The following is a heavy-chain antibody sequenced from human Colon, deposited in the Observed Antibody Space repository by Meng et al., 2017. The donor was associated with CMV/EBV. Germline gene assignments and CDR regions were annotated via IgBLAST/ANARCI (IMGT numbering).Heavy chain of an antibody. D-gene: IGHD6-6*01. CDR2: VSRKGESK. CDR1: VDIIGSSY. J-gene: IGHJ5*02. V-gene: IGHV1-46*01. Sequence: NAAVDIIGSSYVHWRRQARGRGLDWVGRVSRKGESKKCAQKFQGRVTLTRDTSTSTFYMELRSLVSEDTAIYYCARMFAASSGWLDPWGQGTLVTVSS. CDR3: ARMFAASSGWLDP.